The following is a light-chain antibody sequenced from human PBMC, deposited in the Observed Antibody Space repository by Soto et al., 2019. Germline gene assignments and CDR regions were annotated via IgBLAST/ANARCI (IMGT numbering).Light chain of an antibody. CDR3: QQYGSSPQT. V-gene: IGKV3-20*01. CDR2: GAS. Sequence: IALTQSLGTLSLSPGERGTRACRASQSVSGNDLAWYQQKPGQAPRLLIYGASSRATGIPDRFSGSGSGTDFTLTISRLEPEDFAVYYCQQYGSSPQTFGQGTKVEIK. J-gene: IGKJ1*01. CDR1: QSVSGND.